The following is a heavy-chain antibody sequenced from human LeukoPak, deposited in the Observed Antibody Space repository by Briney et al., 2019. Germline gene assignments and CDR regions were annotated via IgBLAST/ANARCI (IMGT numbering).Heavy chain of an antibody. CDR1: GYTFTSYG. V-gene: IGHV1-18*01. CDR2: ISAYNGNT. D-gene: IGHD4-23*01. Sequence: ASVKVSCKASGYTFTSYGISWVRQAPGQGLEWMGWISAYNGNTNYAQKLQGRVTMTTDTSTSTAYMELRSLRSDNTAVYYCARDVWVVTDDAFDNWGQGTMVTVSS. CDR3: ARDVWVVTDDAFDN. J-gene: IGHJ3*02.